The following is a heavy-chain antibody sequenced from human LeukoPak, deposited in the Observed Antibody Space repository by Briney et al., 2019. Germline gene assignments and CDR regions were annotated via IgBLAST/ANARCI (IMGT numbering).Heavy chain of an antibody. CDR3: RVYSSSYSYYYYMDV. D-gene: IGHD6-6*01. Sequence: PGGSLRLSCAASGFTFSSYWMTWVRQAPGKGLEWVANIKRDGSEKYYVDSVKGRFTISRDNAKNSLYLRMNSLRSEDTAVYYCRVYSSSYSYYYYMDVWGKGTTVTVSS. CDR1: GFTFSSYW. CDR2: IKRDGSEK. V-gene: IGHV3-7*01. J-gene: IGHJ6*03.